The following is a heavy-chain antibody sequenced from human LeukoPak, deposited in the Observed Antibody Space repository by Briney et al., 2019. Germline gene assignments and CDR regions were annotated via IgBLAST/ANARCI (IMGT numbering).Heavy chain of an antibody. J-gene: IGHJ4*02. D-gene: IGHD3-10*01. V-gene: IGHV3-74*01. CDR1: GLTFSSYW. CDR3: ARKTRSGSYFDY. CDR2: INSDGSST. Sequence: GGSLRLSCAASGLTFSSYWMYWVRQAPGKGLVWVSRINSDGSSTSYADSVKGRFTISRDNAKNTLYLQMNSLRAEDTAVYYCARKTRSGSYFDYWGQGTLVTVSS.